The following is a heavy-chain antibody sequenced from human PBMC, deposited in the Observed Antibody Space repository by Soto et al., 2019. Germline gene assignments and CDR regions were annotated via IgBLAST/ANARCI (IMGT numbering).Heavy chain of an antibody. V-gene: IGHV1-69*02. CDR2: IIPILGKA. CDR3: AVCGYYDSSGPSYYFDY. CDR1: AGTFSSYT. D-gene: IGHD3-22*01. Sequence: QVQLVQSGAEVKKPGSSVKVSCKASAGTFSSYTTSWVRQAPGQGLEWMGRIIPILGKANYAQKFPGRVTITADKSTGTGYVELNRLRSEDTAVYYCAVCGYYDSSGPSYYFDYWGQGTRVNVS. J-gene: IGHJ4*02.